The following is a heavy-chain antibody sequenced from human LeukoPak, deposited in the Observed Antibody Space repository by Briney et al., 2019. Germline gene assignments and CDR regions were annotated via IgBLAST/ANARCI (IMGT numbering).Heavy chain of an antibody. J-gene: IGHJ5*02. CDR3: ARAGSWFGQINWFDP. V-gene: IGHV3-21*01. D-gene: IGHD3-10*01. Sequence: GGSLRLSCATSGFTFNKYNMNWVRQAPGRALEWVSSITSSGTYIFYADSVKGRFTISRDNAKNSLYLKMNSLGAEDTAVYYCARAGSWFGQINWFDPWGQGTLVTVSS. CDR1: GFTFNKYN. CDR2: ITSSGTYI.